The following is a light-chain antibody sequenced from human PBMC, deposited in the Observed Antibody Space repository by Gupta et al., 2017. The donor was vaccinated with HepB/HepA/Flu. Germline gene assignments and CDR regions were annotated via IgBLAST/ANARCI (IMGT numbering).Light chain of an antibody. CDR1: QGISSY. J-gene: IGKJ4*02. Sequence: DIQLTQSPSFLPASLGDRVTITCRASQGISSYLAWYQQKPGKAPKLLIYAASTLQSGVPSRFSGSGSGTEFTLTISSLQPEDFATYYCQQLNSYPLTFGRGTKVEIK. CDR3: QQLNSYPLT. CDR2: AAS. V-gene: IGKV1-9*01.